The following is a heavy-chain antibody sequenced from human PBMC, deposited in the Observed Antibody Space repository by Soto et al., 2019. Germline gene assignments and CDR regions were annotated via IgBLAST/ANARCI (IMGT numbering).Heavy chain of an antibody. V-gene: IGHV3-23*01. J-gene: IGHJ4*02. Sequence: EMQLLESGGGLVQPGGSLRLSCAASGFTFSSFAMTWVRQAPGKGLEWVSGISSSGSSAYYADSVQGRFTISRDNSKNTLYLQMNSLRAEDTAVYYCAKNLPAAIAGDSWGQGTLVTVSS. CDR1: GFTFSSFA. CDR2: ISSSGSSA. CDR3: AKNLPAAIAGDS. D-gene: IGHD2-2*01.